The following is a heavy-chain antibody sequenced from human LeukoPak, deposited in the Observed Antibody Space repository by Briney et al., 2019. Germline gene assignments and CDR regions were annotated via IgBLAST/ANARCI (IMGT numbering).Heavy chain of an antibody. CDR2: ISSNGGST. Sequence: GGSLRLSCAASGFTFSSYAMHWVRQAPGKGLEYVSAISSNGGSTYYANSVKGGFTISRDNPKNTLYLQMGSLRAEDMAVYYCARSYRGSGWSEFDYWGQGTLVTVSS. D-gene: IGHD6-19*01. J-gene: IGHJ4*02. CDR3: ARSYRGSGWSEFDY. V-gene: IGHV3-64*01. CDR1: GFTFSSYA.